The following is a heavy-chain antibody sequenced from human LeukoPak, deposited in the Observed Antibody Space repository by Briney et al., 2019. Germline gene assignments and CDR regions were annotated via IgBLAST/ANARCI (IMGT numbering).Heavy chain of an antibody. D-gene: IGHD3-16*01. V-gene: IGHV5-51*01. Sequence: GESLKISCKGSGYSFTSYWIGWVRQMPGKGLEWMGSNYPGDSDTRYSPSFQGQVTNSADKSISTAYLQLSGLKASDTAMYFCARHQAMITSFDYGMDVWGQGTTVTVSS. CDR1: GYSFTSYW. CDR3: ARHQAMITSFDYGMDV. CDR2: NYPGDSDT. J-gene: IGHJ6*02.